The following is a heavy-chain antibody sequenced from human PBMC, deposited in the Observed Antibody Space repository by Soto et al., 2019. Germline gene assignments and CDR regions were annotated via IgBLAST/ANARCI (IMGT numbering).Heavy chain of an antibody. D-gene: IGHD1-26*01. CDR1: GFSLTTDRVG. J-gene: IGHJ4*02. Sequence: QITLKESGPTLVKPTQTLTLTCTFSGFSLTTDRVGVGWIRKPPGEALEGLAGIYWDDSKTYRPSLESRLTITKDTSKNQVALTMTNMDSLDTATYYCAHAYGGRSLYWGQGTLVTVSS. CDR3: AHAYGGRSLY. CDR2: IYWDDSK. V-gene: IGHV2-5*02.